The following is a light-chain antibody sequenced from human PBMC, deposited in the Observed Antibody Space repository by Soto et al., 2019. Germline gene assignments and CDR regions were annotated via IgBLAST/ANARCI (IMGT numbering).Light chain of an antibody. CDR1: KLGDKY. CDR2: QDS. CDR3: QAWDSSTGVV. V-gene: IGLV3-1*01. J-gene: IGLJ2*01. Sequence: SYELTQPPSVSVSPGQTASITCSGDKLGDKYACWYQQKPGQSPVLVIYQDSKRPSGIPERFSGSNSGNTATLTLSGTQAMDEADYYCQAWDSSTGVVFGGGTKVTVL.